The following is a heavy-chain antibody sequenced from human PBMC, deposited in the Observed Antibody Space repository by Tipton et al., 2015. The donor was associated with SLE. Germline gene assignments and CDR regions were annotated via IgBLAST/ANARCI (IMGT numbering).Heavy chain of an antibody. CDR1: GGSISSHY. D-gene: IGHD3-16*01. CDR2: IYYRGNT. CDR3: ARDLGAGWGGHWYFDL. Sequence: TLSLTCTVSGGSISSHYWSWFRQPPGKGLEWIGYIYYRGNTKYNPSLNSRVTISLDTSRTQFSLKLSSVTAADTAVYYCARDLGAGWGGHWYFDLWGRGTLLTVSS. J-gene: IGHJ2*01. V-gene: IGHV4-59*11.